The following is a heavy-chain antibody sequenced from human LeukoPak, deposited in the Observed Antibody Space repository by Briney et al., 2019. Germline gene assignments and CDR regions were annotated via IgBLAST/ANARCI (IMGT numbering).Heavy chain of an antibody. CDR3: ARDKRGGWYGGVDY. Sequence: PGRSLRLSCAASGFTFDDYAMHWVRQAPGKGLQWVSGISWNGGSIAYAGSVKGRFTISRDNAKNSLYLQMNSLRAEDTAVYYCARDKRGGWYGGVDYWGQGTLVTVSS. CDR2: ISWNGGSI. D-gene: IGHD6-19*01. V-gene: IGHV3-9*01. CDR1: GFTFDDYA. J-gene: IGHJ4*02.